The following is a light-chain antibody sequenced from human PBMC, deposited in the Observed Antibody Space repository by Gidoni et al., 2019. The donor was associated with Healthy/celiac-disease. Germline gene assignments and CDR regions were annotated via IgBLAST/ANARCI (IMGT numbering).Light chain of an antibody. Sequence: EIGLTQSPGTLSLSPGERATLSCRASQSVSSSYLAWYQQKPGQAPRLLIYGASSRATGIPDRFSGSGSGTDFTLTITRLEPADFAVYYCQQYGSSPRTFGQGTKLKIK. CDR3: QQYGSSPRT. V-gene: IGKV3-20*01. CDR1: QSVSSSY. CDR2: GAS. J-gene: IGKJ2*01.